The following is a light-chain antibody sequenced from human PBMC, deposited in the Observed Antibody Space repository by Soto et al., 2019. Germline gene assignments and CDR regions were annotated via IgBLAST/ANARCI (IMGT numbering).Light chain of an antibody. CDR1: NSNIGSNT. Sequence: QAVVTQPPSASGTPGQRVTISCSGSNSNIGSNTVNWYQRLPGTAPKLLIYSNNQRPSGVPDRFSASKSGTSASLAISGLQSEDEGDYYCAAWDVSLNGYVVFGGGTKVTVL. V-gene: IGLV1-44*01. CDR3: AAWDVSLNGYVV. J-gene: IGLJ2*01. CDR2: SNN.